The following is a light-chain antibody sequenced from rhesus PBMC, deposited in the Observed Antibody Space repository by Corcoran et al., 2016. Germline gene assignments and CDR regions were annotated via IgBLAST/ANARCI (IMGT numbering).Light chain of an antibody. CDR2: GAS. CDR1: QSVSTY. V-gene: IGKV3-10*01. Sequence: QVILTQSPATLSLSPGERATLSCRASQSVSTYLAWYQQKPGQAPRLLIYGASSRATGIPDRFSGSGDGTDFTLTIRSLEPEDVGVYHCYQHSSGYTFGPGTKLDMK. CDR3: YQHSSGYT. J-gene: IGKJ3*01.